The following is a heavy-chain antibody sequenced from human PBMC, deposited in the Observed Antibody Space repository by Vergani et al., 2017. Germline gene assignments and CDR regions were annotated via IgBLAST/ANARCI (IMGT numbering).Heavy chain of an antibody. J-gene: IGHJ1*01. CDR3: ARLAGYCTNGVCYTEYFQH. CDR2: IYPGDSDT. Sequence: EVQLVQSGAEVKKPGESLKISCKGSGYSFTSSWIGWVRQMPGKGLEWMGIIYPGDSDTRYRPSFQGQVTISADKSISTAYLQWSSLKASDTAMYYCARLAGYCTNGVCYTEYFQHWGQGSLVTVSS. V-gene: IGHV5-51*01. CDR1: GYSFTSSW. D-gene: IGHD2-8*01.